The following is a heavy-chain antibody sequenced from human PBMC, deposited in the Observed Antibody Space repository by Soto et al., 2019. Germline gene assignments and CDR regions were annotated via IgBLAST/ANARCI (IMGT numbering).Heavy chain of an antibody. D-gene: IGHD4-17*01. CDR2: IYDSGST. J-gene: IGHJ2*01. Sequence: PSETLSLTCTVSGGSISGGVGGLYYWSWIRQPPGKGLEWIGYIYDSGSTYYNPSLKSRVTISVDTSKNQFSLRLSSVTAADTVVYYCAREVIPLTTDWYFDLWGRGTLVTVSS. CDR1: GGSISGGVGGLYY. V-gene: IGHV4-30-4*01. CDR3: AREVIPLTTDWYFDL.